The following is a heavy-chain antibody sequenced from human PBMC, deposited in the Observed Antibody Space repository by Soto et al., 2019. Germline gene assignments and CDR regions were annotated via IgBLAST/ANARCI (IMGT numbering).Heavy chain of an antibody. D-gene: IGHD6-13*01. Sequence: GGSLRLSCAASGFTFSSYGMHWVRQAPGKGLEWVAVIWYDGSNKYYADSVKGRFTISRDNSKNTLYLQMNSLRAEDTAVYYCARDEKSQQLVQHFWFPLNYGMDVWGQGTTVTVSS. CDR3: ARDEKSQQLVQHFWFPLNYGMDV. CDR2: IWYDGSNK. V-gene: IGHV3-33*01. J-gene: IGHJ6*02. CDR1: GFTFSSYG.